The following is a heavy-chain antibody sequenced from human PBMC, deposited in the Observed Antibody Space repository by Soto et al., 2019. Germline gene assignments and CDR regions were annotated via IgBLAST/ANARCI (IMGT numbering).Heavy chain of an antibody. Sequence: PETLPLTCALCWRCINGSYSYCVCLRQSAWKGPEWIGSVFYTGFTSYNPSLESRVSVSVDTSKNQFSLKLSSVTAADTAVYYCARDAVTPPYYYYGMDVWGQGTTVTVSS. D-gene: IGHD4-4*01. CDR1: WRCINGSYSY. CDR2: VFYTGFT. J-gene: IGHJ6*02. CDR3: ARDAVTPPYYYYGMDV. V-gene: IGHV4-39*02.